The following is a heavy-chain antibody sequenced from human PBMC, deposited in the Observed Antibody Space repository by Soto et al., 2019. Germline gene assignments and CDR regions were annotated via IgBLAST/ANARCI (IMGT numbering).Heavy chain of an antibody. Sequence: GGSLRLSCAASEFTFSNYAMSWVRQAPGKGLEWVSSISDNGNTTYYGGSVKGRFTISRDKTGNTPFLQMDSLSAEDTAVYYCVRDSTTFAFDFWGQGTLVTVSS. CDR3: VRDSTTFAFDF. CDR1: EFTFSNYA. D-gene: IGHD3-10*02. J-gene: IGHJ4*02. CDR2: ISDNGNTT. V-gene: IGHV3-23*01.